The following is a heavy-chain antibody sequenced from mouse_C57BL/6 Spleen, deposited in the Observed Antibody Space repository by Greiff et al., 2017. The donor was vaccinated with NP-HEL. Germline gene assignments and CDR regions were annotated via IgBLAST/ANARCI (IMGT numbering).Heavy chain of an antibody. D-gene: IGHD1-1*01. CDR1: GYTFTSYW. Sequence: QVQLKQPGAELVKPGASVKMSCKASGYTFTSYWITWVKQRPGQGLEWIGDIYPGSGSTNYNEKFKSKATLTVDTSSSTAYMQLSSLTSEDSAVYYCASLITTVPWFAYWGQGTLVTVSA. CDR3: ASLITTVPWFAY. V-gene: IGHV1-55*01. J-gene: IGHJ3*01. CDR2: IYPGSGST.